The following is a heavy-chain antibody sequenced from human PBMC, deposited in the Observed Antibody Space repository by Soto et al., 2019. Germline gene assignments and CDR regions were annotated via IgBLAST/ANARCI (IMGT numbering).Heavy chain of an antibody. CDR2: IIPIFGTA. CDR1: GGTFSSYA. Sequence: ASVKVSCKASGGTFSSYAISWVRQAPGQGLEWMGGIIPIFGTANYAQKFQGRVTITADESTSTAYMELSSLRSEDTAVYYCARVLRYFGLGPTDYYYGMDVWGQGTTVTVSS. J-gene: IGHJ6*02. D-gene: IGHD3-9*01. V-gene: IGHV1-69*13. CDR3: ARVLRYFGLGPTDYYYGMDV.